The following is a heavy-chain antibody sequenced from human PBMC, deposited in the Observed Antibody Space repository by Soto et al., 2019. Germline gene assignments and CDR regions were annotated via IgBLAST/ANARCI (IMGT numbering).Heavy chain of an antibody. CDR2: IWYDGSNK. CDR3: ARGRDFWSGYYNFDY. D-gene: IGHD3-3*01. CDR1: GFTFSSYG. V-gene: IGHV3-33*01. J-gene: IGHJ4*02. Sequence: QMQLVESGGGVVQPGRSLRLSCAASGFTFSSYGMHWVRQAPGKGLEWVAVIWYDGSNKYYADSVKGRFTISRDNSKNTLYLQMNSLRAEDTAVYYCARGRDFWSGYYNFDYWGQGTLVTVSS.